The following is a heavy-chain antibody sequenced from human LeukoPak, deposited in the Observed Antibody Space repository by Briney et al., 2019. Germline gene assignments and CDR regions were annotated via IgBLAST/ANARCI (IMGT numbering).Heavy chain of an antibody. J-gene: IGHJ4*02. CDR1: GFTFNSYW. D-gene: IGHD2-15*01. V-gene: IGHV3-7*01. Sequence: PGGSLRLSCAASGFTFNSYWMSWVRQAPGKGLEWVANIKQDGSEKYYVDSVKGRFTISRDNAKNSLYLQMNSLRAEDTAVYYCAREVVGFDYWGQGTLVTVSS. CDR2: IKQDGSEK. CDR3: AREVVGFDY.